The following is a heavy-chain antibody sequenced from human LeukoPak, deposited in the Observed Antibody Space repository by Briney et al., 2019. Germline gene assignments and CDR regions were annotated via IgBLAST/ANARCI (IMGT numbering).Heavy chain of an antibody. Sequence: GGSLRLSCAASGFTFSSYAMSWVRQAPGKGLEWVSYISSSSSTIYYADSVKGRFTISRDNAKNSLYLQMNSLRAEDTAVYYCASFSGPPYDYVWGSYRYYYWGQGTLVTVSS. CDR2: ISSSSSTI. CDR3: ASFSGPPYDYVWGSYRYYY. CDR1: GFTFSSYA. V-gene: IGHV3-48*01. J-gene: IGHJ4*02. D-gene: IGHD3-16*02.